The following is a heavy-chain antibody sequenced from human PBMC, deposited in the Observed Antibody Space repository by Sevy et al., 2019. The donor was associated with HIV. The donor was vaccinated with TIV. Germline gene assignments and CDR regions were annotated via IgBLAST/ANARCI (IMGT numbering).Heavy chain of an antibody. J-gene: IGHJ6*02. CDR1: GFTFSNYW. V-gene: IGHV3-7*03. D-gene: IGHD2-2*01. CDR3: ARDCSSTSCLWGLDV. CDR2: IKRDGSEK. Sequence: GGSLRLSCAASGFTFSNYWMTWVRQAPGKGLEWVANIKRDGSEKYYVASVKGRFTISRDNAKKSLYLQRNSLRAEDTAVYYCARDCSSTSCLWGLDVWGQGTTVTVSS.